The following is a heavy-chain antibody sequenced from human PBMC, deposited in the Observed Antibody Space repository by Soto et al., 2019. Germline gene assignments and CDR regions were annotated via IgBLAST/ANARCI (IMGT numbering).Heavy chain of an antibody. CDR3: ARGDATINWFDP. CDR2: INHSGST. J-gene: IGHJ5*02. Sequence: PSETLSLTCAAYGGSFSGYYWSWIRQPPGKGLEWIGEINHSGSTNYNPSLKSRVTISVDTSKNQFSLKLSSVTAADTAVYYCARGDATINWFDPWGQGTLVTVSS. V-gene: IGHV4-34*01. CDR1: GGSFSGYY. D-gene: IGHD5-12*01.